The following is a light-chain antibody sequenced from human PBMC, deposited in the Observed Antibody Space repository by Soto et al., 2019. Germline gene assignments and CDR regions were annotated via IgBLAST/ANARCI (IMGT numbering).Light chain of an antibody. V-gene: IGLV2-14*01. CDR2: EVT. CDR1: SSDLGGYNH. J-gene: IGLJ3*02. Sequence: QSVLTQPASVSGSPGQSITISCTGTSSDLGGYNHVSWYQQHPGEAPKLMIYEVTNRPSGVSHRFSGSKSANTASLTISGLQAEDEADYYCSSYSSSNPVVFGGGTKLTVL. CDR3: SSYSSSNPVV.